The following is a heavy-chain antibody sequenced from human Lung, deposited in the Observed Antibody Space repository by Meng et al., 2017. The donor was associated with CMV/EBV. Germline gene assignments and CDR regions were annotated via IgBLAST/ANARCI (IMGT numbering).Heavy chain of an antibody. D-gene: IGHD3-3*01. CDR2: INHSGST. Sequence: SXTXXLTXXVYGGSFSGYYWSWIRQPPGKGLEWIGEINHSGSTNYNPSLKSRVTISVDTSKNQFSLKLSSVTAADTAVYYCARRRTIFGVVIDYGMDVWGQGXTVTVSS. V-gene: IGHV4-34*01. CDR3: ARRRTIFGVVIDYGMDV. CDR1: GGSFSGYY. J-gene: IGHJ6*02.